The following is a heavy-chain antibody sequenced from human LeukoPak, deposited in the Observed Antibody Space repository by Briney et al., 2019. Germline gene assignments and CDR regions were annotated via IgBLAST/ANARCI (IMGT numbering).Heavy chain of an antibody. CDR3: ADGYSSGQDAFDI. CDR1: GGTFSSYT. CDR2: IIPILGIA. D-gene: IGHD6-19*01. V-gene: IGHV1-69*02. Sequence: SVKVPCKASGGTFSSYTISWVRQAPGQGLEWMGRIIPILGIANYAQKFQGRVTITADKSTSTAYMELSSLRSEDTAVYYCADGYSSGQDAFDIWGQGTMVTVSS. J-gene: IGHJ3*02.